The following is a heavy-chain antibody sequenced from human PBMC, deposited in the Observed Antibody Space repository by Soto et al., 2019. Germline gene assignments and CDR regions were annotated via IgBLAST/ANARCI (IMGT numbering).Heavy chain of an antibody. CDR2: ISSSSSTI. Sequence: GGSLRLSCAASGFTFSSYSMNWVRQAPGTGLEWVSYISSSSSTIYYADSVKGRFTISRDNAKNSLYLQMNSLRAEDTAVYYCARARYCSSTSCYEDFDYWGQGTLVTVSS. CDR1: GFTFSSYS. J-gene: IGHJ4*02. V-gene: IGHV3-48*01. CDR3: ARARYCSSTSCYEDFDY. D-gene: IGHD2-2*01.